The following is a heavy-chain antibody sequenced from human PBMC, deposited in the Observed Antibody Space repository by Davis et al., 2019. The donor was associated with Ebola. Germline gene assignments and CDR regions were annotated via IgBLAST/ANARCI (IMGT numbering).Heavy chain of an antibody. CDR2: IKSKTDGGTT. V-gene: IGHV3-15*01. D-gene: IGHD2-2*02. CDR3: AKDMGSGDCSSTSCNIGGYYYGMDV. Sequence: GESLKISCAASGFTFSNAWMSWVRQAPGKGLEWVGRIKSKTDGGTTDYAAPVKGRFTISRYDSKNTLYLQMNSLKTEDTAVYYCAKDMGSGDCSSTSCNIGGYYYGMDVWGQGTTVTVSS. CDR1: GFTFSNAW. J-gene: IGHJ6*02.